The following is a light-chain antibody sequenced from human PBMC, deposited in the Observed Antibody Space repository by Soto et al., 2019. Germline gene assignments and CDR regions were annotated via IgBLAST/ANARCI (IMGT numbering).Light chain of an antibody. Sequence: DIQMTQSPTSLSASVGDRVTITCRASQAIRNDVGWYQQKPGKDPKRLIYVASRLESGVPSRFSGRGFGTEFTLTIIGLQPEDFATNYCLQHNNYPCTFGQGTRVEIK. CDR1: QAIRND. J-gene: IGKJ1*01. CDR2: VAS. CDR3: LQHNNYPCT. V-gene: IGKV1-17*01.